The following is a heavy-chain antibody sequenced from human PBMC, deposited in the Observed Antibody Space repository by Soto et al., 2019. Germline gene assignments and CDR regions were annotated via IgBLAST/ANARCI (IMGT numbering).Heavy chain of an antibody. CDR2: ISTYNGNT. CDR3: ARDEYNNGRNWLNP. V-gene: IGHV1-18*01. Sequence: ASVKVSCKASGYSFSNSGFSWMRQAPGQGLEWMGWISTYNGNTNYAQKFQGRLSMTRDTSTTTAFMELTTLRSDDTAVYYCARDEYNNGRNWLNPWGQGXLVTVTS. CDR1: GYSFSNSG. J-gene: IGHJ5*02. D-gene: IGHD2-8*01.